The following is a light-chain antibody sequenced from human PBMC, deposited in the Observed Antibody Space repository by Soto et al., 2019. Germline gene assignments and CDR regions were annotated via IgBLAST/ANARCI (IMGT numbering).Light chain of an antibody. CDR1: QSVSSN. J-gene: IGKJ2*01. V-gene: IGKV3-15*01. CDR2: GAS. Sequence: EIVMTQSPATLSVSPGERATLSCRASQSVSSNLAWYQQKPGQAPRLLIYGASTSATGIPARFSGSGSGTQFTLTICSLQSEDFAVYYCQQYNNWPRTCGQGTKLEIK. CDR3: QQYNNWPRT.